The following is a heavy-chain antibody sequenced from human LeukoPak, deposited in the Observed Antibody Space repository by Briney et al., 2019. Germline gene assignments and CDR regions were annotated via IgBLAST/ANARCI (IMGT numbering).Heavy chain of an antibody. CDR2: IYYSGST. CDR3: ARRGYSYGHFDY. Sequence: SETLSLTCTVSGGSISSSSYYWGWIRQPPGKGLEWIGSIYYSGSTYYNPSLKSRVTISVDTSKNQFSLKLSSVTAADTAVYYCARRGYSYGHFDYWGQGTLVTVSS. J-gene: IGHJ4*02. V-gene: IGHV4-39*01. D-gene: IGHD5-18*01. CDR1: GGSISSSSYY.